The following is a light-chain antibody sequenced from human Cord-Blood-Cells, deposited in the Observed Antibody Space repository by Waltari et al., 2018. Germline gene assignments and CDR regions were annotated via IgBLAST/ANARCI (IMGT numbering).Light chain of an antibody. CDR1: QSFLYSSNNKNY. CDR2: WAS. J-gene: IGKJ2*03. V-gene: IGKV4-1*01. CDR3: QQYYSTPYS. Sequence: ERATINCKSSQSFLYSSNNKNYLAWYQQKPGQPPKLLIYWASTRESVVPDRFSGSGSGTDFTLTISSLQAEDVAVYYCQQYYSTPYSLGQGTKLEIK.